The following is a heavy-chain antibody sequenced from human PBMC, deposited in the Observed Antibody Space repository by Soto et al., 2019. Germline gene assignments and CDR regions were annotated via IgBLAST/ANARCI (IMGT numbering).Heavy chain of an antibody. CDR1: GFNFNNYA. Sequence: GGSLRLSCVASGFNFNNYAMSWVRQAPGKGLEWVSAIKTDTVNTYYADSVKGRFSISRDNSKNTLYLQMNSLRAEDTALYYCAKNSELIYYVEERGQGTLVTVSS. CDR2: IKTDTVNT. J-gene: IGHJ4*02. CDR3: AKNSELIYYVEE. D-gene: IGHD3-10*02. V-gene: IGHV3-23*01.